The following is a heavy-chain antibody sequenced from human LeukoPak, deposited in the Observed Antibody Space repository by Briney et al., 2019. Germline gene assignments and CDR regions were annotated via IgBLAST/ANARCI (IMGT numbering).Heavy chain of an antibody. J-gene: IGHJ4*02. V-gene: IGHV3-11*01. CDR1: GFTFSDYY. CDR2: ISSSGSTI. CDR3: ARDLYYYDSSGYPPFY. D-gene: IGHD3-22*01. Sequence: PGGSLRLSCAASGFTFSDYYMSWIRQARGKGLEWVSYISSSGSTIYYADSVKGRFTISRDNAKNSLYLQMNSLRAEDTAVYYCARDLYYYDSSGYPPFYWGQGTLVTVSS.